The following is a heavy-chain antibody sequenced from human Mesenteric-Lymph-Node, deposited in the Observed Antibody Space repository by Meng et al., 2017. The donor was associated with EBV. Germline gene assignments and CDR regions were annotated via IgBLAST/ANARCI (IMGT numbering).Heavy chain of an antibody. CDR2: FNTDTGNP. D-gene: IGHD5/OR15-5a*01. J-gene: IGHJ4*02. CDR3: ARDLQGTVSTDYFDH. CDR1: GYTVNTYA. V-gene: IGHV7-4-1*02. Sequence: QVQLVQSGSVSTNPGASGMVSCKAIGYTVNTYAMNWVRQAPGQGLEWMGWFNTDTGNPTYAQGFTGRFVFSMDTSVSTTYLEISSLKTEDTAVYYCARDLQGTVSTDYFDHWGQGTLVTVSS.